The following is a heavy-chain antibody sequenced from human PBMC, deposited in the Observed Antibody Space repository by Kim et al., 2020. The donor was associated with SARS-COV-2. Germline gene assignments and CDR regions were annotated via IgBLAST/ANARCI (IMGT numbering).Heavy chain of an antibody. CDR1: GDSISSTEW. D-gene: IGHD1-26*01. CDR3: AGQSSDYVFDY. Sequence: SETLSLTCAVSGDSISSTEWWSWVRQPPGKGLEWIGEISRSGTTTHNPSLKSRVPVSVDQSKNQVSLKLTSVTAADTAVYYCAGQSSDYVFDYWGQGILVTVSS. CDR2: ISRSGTT. J-gene: IGHJ4*02. V-gene: IGHV4-4*02.